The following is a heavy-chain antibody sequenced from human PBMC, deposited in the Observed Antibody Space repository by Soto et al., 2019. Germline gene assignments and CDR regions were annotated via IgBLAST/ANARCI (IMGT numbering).Heavy chain of an antibody. CDR3: VRGGPEAGPTSSEAYHPFDF. J-gene: IGHJ4*02. CDR2: INPNSGGT. Sequence: QVQLVQSGAEVKKPGASVEVSCKTSGYTFSDHYTHWVRQAPGQGLEWMGWINPNSGGTGYAEKFQGRVTMTRDTSISTAYMELNRLNSDDTAVYYCVRGGPEAGPTSSEAYHPFDFWGQGTLVTVSS. V-gene: IGHV1-2*02. CDR1: GYTFSDHY. D-gene: IGHD3-10*01.